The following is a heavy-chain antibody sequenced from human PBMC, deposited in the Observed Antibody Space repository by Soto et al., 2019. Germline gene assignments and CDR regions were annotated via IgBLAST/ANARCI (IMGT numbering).Heavy chain of an antibody. Sequence: QVHLEQSGPEVQKPGASVKVACRASGNTFMTHGISWVRQAPGQGLEWMGWISSYNDNTNYAQKFQGRVSMTTDLSPSTAYMELRSLRSDDTAVYYCATLRTSGYHTHYFFGMDVWGQGTTVAVSS. CDR2: ISSYNDNT. CDR3: ATLRTSGYHTHYFFGMDV. CDR1: GNTFMTHG. J-gene: IGHJ6*02. V-gene: IGHV1-18*04. D-gene: IGHD3-22*01.